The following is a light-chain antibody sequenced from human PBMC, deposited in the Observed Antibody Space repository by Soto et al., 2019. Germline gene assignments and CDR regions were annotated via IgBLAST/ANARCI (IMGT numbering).Light chain of an antibody. J-gene: IGLJ1*01. Sequence: QSALTQAASVSGSPGQSITISCTGSNSDVGGYNLVSWYQQHPGKAPKLMIYEGSKRPSGVSNRFSGSKSGNTASLTISGLQAEDEADYYCCSYAGSRTYYVFGTGTKLTVL. CDR2: EGS. CDR1: NSDVGGYNL. V-gene: IGLV2-23*01. CDR3: CSYAGSRTYYV.